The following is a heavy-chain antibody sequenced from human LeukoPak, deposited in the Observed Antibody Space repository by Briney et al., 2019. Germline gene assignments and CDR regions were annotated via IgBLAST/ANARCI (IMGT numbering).Heavy chain of an antibody. CDR3: ASVGYSSGWYEFYH. Sequence: SETLSLTCTVSGGSISSSSYYWGWIRQPPGKGLEWIGSIYYSGSTYYNPSLKSRVTISVDTSKNQFSLKLSSVTAADTAVYYCASVGYSSGWYEFYHWGQGTLVTVSS. CDR2: IYYSGST. D-gene: IGHD6-19*01. CDR1: GGSISSSSYY. J-gene: IGHJ4*02. V-gene: IGHV4-39*07.